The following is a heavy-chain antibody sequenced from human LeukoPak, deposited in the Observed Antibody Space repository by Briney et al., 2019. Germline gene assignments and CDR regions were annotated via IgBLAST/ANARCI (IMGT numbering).Heavy chain of an antibody. J-gene: IGHJ6*02. CDR1: GFTFSDYY. V-gene: IGHV3-11*04. CDR3: ARSSGDFDHYYGMDV. Sequence: GGSLRLSCAASGFTFSDYYMSWIRQAPGKGLEWVSYISSSGSTIYYADSVKGRFTISRDNSKNTLYLQMGSLRTEDMAIYYCARSSGDFDHYYGMDVWGQGTTVTVSS. CDR2: ISSSGSTI. D-gene: IGHD1-26*01.